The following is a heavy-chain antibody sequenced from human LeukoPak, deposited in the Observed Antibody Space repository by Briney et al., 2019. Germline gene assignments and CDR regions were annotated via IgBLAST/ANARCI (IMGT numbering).Heavy chain of an antibody. D-gene: IGHD5-24*01. CDR2: ISSSSSYI. J-gene: IGHJ5*02. V-gene: IGHV3-21*01. CDR3: ARENGYNWGNWFDP. Sequence: GGSLRLSCAASGFTFSSYSMNWVRQAPGKGLEWVSSISSSSSYIYYADSVKGRFTISRDNAKNSLYLQMNSLRAEDTAVYYCARENGYNWGNWFDPWGQGTLVTVSS. CDR1: GFTFSSYS.